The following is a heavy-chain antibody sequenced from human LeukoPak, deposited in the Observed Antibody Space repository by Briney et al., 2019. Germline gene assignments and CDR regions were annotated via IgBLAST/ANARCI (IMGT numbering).Heavy chain of an antibody. CDR2: IIPILGIA. V-gene: IGHV1-69*04. CDR1: GGTFSSYA. CDR3: ARGRAADWPYYYYYGMDV. D-gene: IGHD3-9*01. Sequence: GASVKVSFKASGGTFSSYAISWVRQAPGQGLEWMGRIIPILGIANYAQKFQGRVTITADKSTSTAYMELSSLRSEDTAVYYCARGRAADWPYYYYYGMDVWGQGTTVTVSS. J-gene: IGHJ6*02.